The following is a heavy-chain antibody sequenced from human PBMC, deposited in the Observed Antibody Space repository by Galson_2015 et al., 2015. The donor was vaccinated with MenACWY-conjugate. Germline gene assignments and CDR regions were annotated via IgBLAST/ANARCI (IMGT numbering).Heavy chain of an antibody. V-gene: IGHV4-4*02. CDR1: GGSISSSNW. D-gene: IGHD3-3*01. CDR3: ARRGPGSDFWSGYYSLDY. CDR2: IYHSGST. Sequence: SETLSLTCAVSGGSISSSNWWSWVRQPPGKGLEWIGEIYHSGSTNYNPSLKSRVSISVDKSKNQFSPKLSSVTAADTAVYYCARRGPGSDFWSGYYSLDYWGQGTLVTVSS. J-gene: IGHJ4*02.